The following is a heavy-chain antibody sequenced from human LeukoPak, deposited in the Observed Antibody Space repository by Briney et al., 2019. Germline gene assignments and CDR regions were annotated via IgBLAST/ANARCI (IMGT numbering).Heavy chain of an antibody. Sequence: PSQTLSLTCTVCGGSNRSGGYYWSWTRQPTGKGLEGIVYIYYGGSTYYNPSLNSRVTISIDTSKNQFSLKLSSVTAADTAVYYCARDFSGTTNGAFDIWGQGTMVTVSS. D-gene: IGHD1-1*01. J-gene: IGHJ3*02. V-gene: IGHV4-31*03. CDR3: ARDFSGTTNGAFDI. CDR1: GGSNRSGGYY. CDR2: IYYGGST.